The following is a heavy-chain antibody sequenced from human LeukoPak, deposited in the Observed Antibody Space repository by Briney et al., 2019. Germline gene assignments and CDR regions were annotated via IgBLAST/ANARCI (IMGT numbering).Heavy chain of an antibody. CDR3: ASHITYYYDSSGYYHTSLDY. V-gene: IGHV1-18*01. J-gene: IGHJ4*02. Sequence: ASVKVSCKASGYTFTSYGISWVRQAPGQGLEWMGWISAYNGNTNYAQKLQGRVTMTTDTSTSTAYMELRSVRSDDTAVYYCASHITYYYDSSGYYHTSLDYWGQGTLVTVSS. CDR1: GYTFTSYG. CDR2: ISAYNGNT. D-gene: IGHD3-22*01.